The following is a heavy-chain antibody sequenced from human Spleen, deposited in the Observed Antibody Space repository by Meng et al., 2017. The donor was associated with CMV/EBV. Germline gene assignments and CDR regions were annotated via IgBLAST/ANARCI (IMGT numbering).Heavy chain of an antibody. J-gene: IGHJ5*02. Sequence: ASVKVSCKASGYTFTDHSIHWVRQAPGQGLEWMGWINPKSGGTKYAQKFQGRVTMTRDTSTSTVYMEQTRLTSDDAAVYFCARVFLTISLEPWGQGTLVTVSS. V-gene: IGHV1-2*02. D-gene: IGHD4/OR15-4a*01. CDR1: GYTFTDHS. CDR3: ARVFLTISLEP. CDR2: INPKSGGT.